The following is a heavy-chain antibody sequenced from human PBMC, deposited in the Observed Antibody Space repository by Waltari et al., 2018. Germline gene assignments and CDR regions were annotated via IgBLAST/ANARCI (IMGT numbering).Heavy chain of an antibody. CDR1: GGSISRSSYY. V-gene: IGHV4-39*01. CDR3: VRHWKRNGYRFDP. CDR2: IYYSGTT. D-gene: IGHD5-12*01. Sequence: QLQLQESGPTLVKPSETLSLPCIVSGGSISRSSYYWGWFRQSPGKGLEWIGSIYYSGTTYYNPTLESRVTISGDTSKNQFSLKLSSVTAADTAVYYCVRHWKRNGYRFDPWGQGTLVTVSS. J-gene: IGHJ5*02.